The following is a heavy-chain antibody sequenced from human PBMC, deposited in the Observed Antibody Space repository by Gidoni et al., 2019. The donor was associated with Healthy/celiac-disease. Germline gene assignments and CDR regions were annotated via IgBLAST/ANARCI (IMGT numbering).Heavy chain of an antibody. D-gene: IGHD4-4*01. CDR1: GFTFSSYS. CDR2: ISSSSSYI. Sequence: EVQLVESGGGLVKPGGSLRIPCHASGFTFSSYSMNCVRQAPGKGLEWVSSISSSSSYIYYADAVKGRFTISRDNAKNSLYLQMNSMRAEDTAVYYCARDYSNYEGERYFDYWGQGTLVTVSS. CDR3: ARDYSNYEGERYFDY. J-gene: IGHJ4*02. V-gene: IGHV3-21*01.